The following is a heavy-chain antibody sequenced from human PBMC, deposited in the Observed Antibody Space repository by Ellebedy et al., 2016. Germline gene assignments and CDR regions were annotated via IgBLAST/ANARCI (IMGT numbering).Heavy chain of an antibody. CDR1: GYTFTSYA. J-gene: IGHJ4*02. CDR3: ARVFYCGGDCFDY. Sequence: ASVKVSCXASGYTFTSYAMHWVRQAPGQRLEWMGWINAGNGNTKYSQKFQGRVTITRDTSASTAYMELSSLRSEDTAVYYCARVFYCGGDCFDYWGQGTLVTVSS. D-gene: IGHD2-21*01. CDR2: INAGNGNT. V-gene: IGHV1-3*01.